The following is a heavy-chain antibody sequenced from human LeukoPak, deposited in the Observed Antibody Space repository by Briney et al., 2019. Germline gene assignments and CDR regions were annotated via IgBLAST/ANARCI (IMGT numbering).Heavy chain of an antibody. CDR1: GGSISSGLY. CDR3: ARHDSYGSSNWFDP. J-gene: IGHJ5*02. V-gene: IGHV4-39*01. CDR2: VSSGGTT. Sequence: PSETLSLTCTVSGGSISSGLYWGWIRQSPGRRLEWIAAVSSGGTTYYNPSLKSRVSISVYTSNNQFSLKLNSVAAADTAVYYCARHDSYGSSNWFDPWGQGTLVTVSS. D-gene: IGHD4-17*01.